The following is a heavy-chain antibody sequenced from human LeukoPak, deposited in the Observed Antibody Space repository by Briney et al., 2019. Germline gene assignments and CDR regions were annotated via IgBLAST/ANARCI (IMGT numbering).Heavy chain of an antibody. J-gene: IGHJ4*02. V-gene: IGHV1-3*02. CDR2: SNAGNGDT. D-gene: IGHD2-2*01. Sequence: GASVTVSCKASGYTFTSYAMHWVRQAPGQRPEWMGWSNAGNGDTEYSQEFQGRVTITRDTSASTAYMELRSLRSEDMAVYYCARGLGSSTWILDYWGQGTLVTVSS. CDR1: GYTFTSYA. CDR3: ARGLGSSTWILDY.